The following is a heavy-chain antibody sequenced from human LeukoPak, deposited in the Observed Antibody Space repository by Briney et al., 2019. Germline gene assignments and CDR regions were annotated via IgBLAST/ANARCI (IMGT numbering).Heavy chain of an antibody. Sequence: HPGGSLRLSCAASGFTFSSYGMHWVRQAPGKGLEWVAFIRYDGSDKYYADSVKGRFTISRDSSKNTLYLQMNSLRAEDTAAYYCANLPIRGSGSYYTDYWGQGTLVTVSS. D-gene: IGHD3-10*01. J-gene: IGHJ4*02. V-gene: IGHV3-30*02. CDR3: ANLPIRGSGSYYTDY. CDR2: IRYDGSDK. CDR1: GFTFSSYG.